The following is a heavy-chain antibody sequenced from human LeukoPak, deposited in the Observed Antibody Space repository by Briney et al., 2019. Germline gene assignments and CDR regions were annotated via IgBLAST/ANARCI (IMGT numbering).Heavy chain of an antibody. J-gene: IGHJ6*03. V-gene: IGHV4-59*11. D-gene: IGHD6-13*01. CDR1: GGSISSHY. CDR3: ARGGGSFSTKGTSSFSRQPFLWYYYMDV. Sequence: SETLSLTCTVSGGSISSHYWSWIRQPPGKGLEWIGYIYYSGSTNYNPSLKSRVTISVDTSKNQFSLKLSSVTAADTAVYYCARGGGSFSTKGTSSFSRQPFLWYYYMDVWGKGTTVTVSS. CDR2: IYYSGST.